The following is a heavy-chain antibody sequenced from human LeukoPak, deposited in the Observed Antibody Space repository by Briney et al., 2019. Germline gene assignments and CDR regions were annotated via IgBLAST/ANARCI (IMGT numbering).Heavy chain of an antibody. J-gene: IGHJ4*02. CDR1: GFTFSSYS. Sequence: GGSLRLSCAASGFTFSSYSINWVRQAPGKGLEWVSYISSSGYIYYADSVKGRFTISRDNAQNSLYLQMNSLRAEDTAVYYCARAQNWNYHFDYWGQGTLVTVSS. CDR3: ARAQNWNYHFDY. D-gene: IGHD1-7*01. V-gene: IGHV3-21*01. CDR2: ISSSGYI.